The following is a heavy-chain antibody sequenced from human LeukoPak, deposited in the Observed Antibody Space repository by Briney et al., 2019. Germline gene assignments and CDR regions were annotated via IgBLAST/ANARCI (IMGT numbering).Heavy chain of an antibody. Sequence: SETLSLTCAVYGGSFSGYYWSWIRQPPGKGPEWIGEINHSGSTNYNPSLKSRVTISVDTSKNQFSLKLSSVTAADTAVYYCARAVTTWKMVDYWGQGTLVTVSS. CDR1: GGSFSGYY. CDR2: INHSGST. J-gene: IGHJ4*02. D-gene: IGHD4-11*01. CDR3: ARAVTTWKMVDY. V-gene: IGHV4-34*01.